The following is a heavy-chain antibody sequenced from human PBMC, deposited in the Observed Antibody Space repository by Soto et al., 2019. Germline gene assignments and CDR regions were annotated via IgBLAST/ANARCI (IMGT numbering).Heavy chain of an antibody. J-gene: IGHJ6*03. V-gene: IGHV3-48*01. Sequence: GGSLRLSCAASGFTFSSYSMNWVRQAPGKGLEWVSYISSSSSTIYYADSVKGRFTISRDNAKNSLYLQMNSLRAEDTAVYYCARVGNYYYYYMDVWGKGTTVTVSS. CDR1: GFTFSSYS. CDR3: ARVGNYYYYYMDV. CDR2: ISSSSSTI. D-gene: IGHD6-13*01.